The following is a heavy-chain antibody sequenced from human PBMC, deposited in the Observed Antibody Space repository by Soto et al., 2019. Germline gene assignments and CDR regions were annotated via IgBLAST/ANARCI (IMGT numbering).Heavy chain of an antibody. J-gene: IGHJ4*02. Sequence: QVQLVQSGAEVKKPGASVKVSCKASGYTFTSYAMHWVRQAPGQRLEWMGWINAGNGNTKYSQKFQGRVTITRDTSASTAYMELSSLRCEDTAVYYCARDFSWFGELIASDYWGQGTLVTVSS. V-gene: IGHV1-3*01. D-gene: IGHD3-10*01. CDR1: GYTFTSYA. CDR3: ARDFSWFGELIASDY. CDR2: INAGNGNT.